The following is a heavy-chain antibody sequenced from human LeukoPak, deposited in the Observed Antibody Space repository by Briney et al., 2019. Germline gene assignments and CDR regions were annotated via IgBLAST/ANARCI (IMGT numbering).Heavy chain of an antibody. D-gene: IGHD2-21*01. Sequence: GGSLRLSCAASGFTFSSYSMNWVRQAPGKVLEWVSSISSSSSYIYYADSVKGRFTISRDNAKNSLYLQMNSLRAEDTAVYYCARDLIDSRTANYYYYYGMDVWGQGTTVTVSS. CDR3: ARDLIDSRTANYYYYYGMDV. J-gene: IGHJ6*02. CDR2: ISSSSSYI. CDR1: GFTFSSYS. V-gene: IGHV3-21*01.